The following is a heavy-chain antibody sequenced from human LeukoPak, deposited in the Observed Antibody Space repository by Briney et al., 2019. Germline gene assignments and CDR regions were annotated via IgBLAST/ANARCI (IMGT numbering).Heavy chain of an antibody. Sequence: SETLSLTCAVYGGSFSGYYWSWIRQPPGKGLEWIGEINHSGSTNYNPSLKSRVTISVDTSENQFSLKLSSVTAADTAVYYCARHSLDIVATTLFDYWGQGTLVTVSS. CDR2: INHSGST. V-gene: IGHV4-34*01. CDR1: GGSFSGYY. CDR3: ARHSLDIVATTLFDY. J-gene: IGHJ4*02. D-gene: IGHD5-12*01.